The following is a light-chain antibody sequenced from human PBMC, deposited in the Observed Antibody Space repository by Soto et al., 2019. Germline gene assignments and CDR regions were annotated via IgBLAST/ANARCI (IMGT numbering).Light chain of an antibody. Sequence: DLQMTQSPSTLSAFVGDRVTITCRATQNINNWLAWYQQKPGKAPRLLIHDVSTLQTGVPSRFSGRGSGTEATLIISSLQPDDVATYYCQQYFHYPVTFGRGTKVEIK. J-gene: IGKJ2*01. CDR3: QQYFHYPVT. V-gene: IGKV1-5*01. CDR1: QNINNW. CDR2: DVS.